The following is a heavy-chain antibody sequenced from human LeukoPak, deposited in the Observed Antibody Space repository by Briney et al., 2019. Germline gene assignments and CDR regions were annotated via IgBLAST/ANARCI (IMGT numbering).Heavy chain of an antibody. V-gene: IGHV3-30*04. D-gene: IGHD6-19*01. CDR1: GFTFSSYA. J-gene: IGHJ5*02. Sequence: GRSVRLSCAASGFTFSSYAMHWVRQAPGKGLEWGAVISYDGSNKYYADSVKGRFTISRDNSKNTLYLQMNSLRAEDTAVYYCARGGGSGWYNWFDPWGQGTLVTVSS. CDR2: ISYDGSNK. CDR3: ARGGGSGWYNWFDP.